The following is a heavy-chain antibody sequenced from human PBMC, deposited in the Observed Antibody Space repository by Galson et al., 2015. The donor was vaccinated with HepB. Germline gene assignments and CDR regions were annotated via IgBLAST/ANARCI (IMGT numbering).Heavy chain of an antibody. CDR1: GFTFSTYA. J-gene: IGHJ4*02. Sequence: SLRLSCAASGFTFSTYAMHWVRQAPGKGLEWVALISYDASNKYYADSVKGRFTISRDNSKNTLYLQMNSLRAEDTAVYYCAKDQREGLLWFGENYFDYWGQGTLVTVSS. CDR2: ISYDASNK. V-gene: IGHV3-30*04. CDR3: AKDQREGLLWFGENYFDY. D-gene: IGHD3-10*01.